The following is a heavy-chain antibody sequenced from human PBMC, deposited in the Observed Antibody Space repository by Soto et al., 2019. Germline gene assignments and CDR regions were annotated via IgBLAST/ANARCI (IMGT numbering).Heavy chain of an antibody. J-gene: IGHJ4*02. CDR1: GFSFGDFW. CDR3: ARSGGGYMDGTPLWL. CDR2: IKQDGSEN. V-gene: IGHV3-7*03. Sequence: EVQLVQSGGGLVQPGGSLRLSCVASGFSFGDFWMSWVRQTPGRGLEWVANIKQDGSENQYADSVRGRFTISRDNAKNSLQLRINRQRADGTAVNYCARSGGGYMDGTPLWLWGQGPLVTAS. D-gene: IGHD3-16*01.